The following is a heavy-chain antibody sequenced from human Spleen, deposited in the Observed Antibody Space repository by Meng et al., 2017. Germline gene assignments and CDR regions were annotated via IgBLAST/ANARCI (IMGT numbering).Heavy chain of an antibody. J-gene: IGHJ1*01. V-gene: IGHV4-4*02. CDR2: IYQTGSA. CDR1: GGSISSNHW. Sequence: QPQLQESGSGLVKPSQTLPLTCAIPGGSISSNHWWSWVRQAPGTGLEWIGEIYQTGSANYTPSLKSRVTISVDKSKTQCSLKVYSVTAADTAVYYCARDNDEHTYAYSYFHHWGRGTLVTVSS. D-gene: IGHD3-16*01. CDR3: ARDNDEHTYAYSYFHH.